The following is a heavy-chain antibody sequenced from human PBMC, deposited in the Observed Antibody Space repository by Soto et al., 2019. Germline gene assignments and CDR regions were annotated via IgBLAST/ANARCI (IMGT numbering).Heavy chain of an antibody. CDR1: GGSISSYY. D-gene: IGHD2-15*01. V-gene: IGHV4-59*01. Sequence: TLSLTCTVSGGSISSYYWSWIRQPPGKGLEWIGYIYYSGSTNYNPSLKSRVTISVDTSKNQFSLKLSSVTAADTAVYYCARLPMPAATDDYWGQGTLVTV. CDR2: IYYSGST. J-gene: IGHJ4*02. CDR3: ARLPMPAATDDY.